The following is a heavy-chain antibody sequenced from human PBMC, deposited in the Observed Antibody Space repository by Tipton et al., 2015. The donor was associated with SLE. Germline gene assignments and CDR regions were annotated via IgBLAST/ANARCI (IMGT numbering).Heavy chain of an antibody. CDR3: AREEYSGRLC. Sequence: GSLRLSCAASGFTLSSYSMNWVRQAPGKGLEWLPYISSSSSTIYDADSVKGRFTISRDNAKNSLYLQMSSLRADDTAVYYCAREEYSGRLCWGQGTLVTVSS. D-gene: IGHD1-26*01. CDR1: GFTLSSYS. V-gene: IGHV3-48*01. J-gene: IGHJ4*02. CDR2: ISSSSSTI.